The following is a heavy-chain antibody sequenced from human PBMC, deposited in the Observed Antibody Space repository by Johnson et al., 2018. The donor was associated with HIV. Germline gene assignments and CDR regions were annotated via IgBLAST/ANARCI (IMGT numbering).Heavy chain of an antibody. CDR3: ARGGRGDDVVAFVI. CDR1: GFTFSSYT. D-gene: IGHD3-10*01. Sequence: QVQLVESGGGVVQPGRSLRLSCTASGFTFSSYTIYWVRQTPGKGLEWVALISYDGSNKYYADSVKGRFTISRDNSKNTLYLQMNSLRAEDTAVYYCARGGRGDDVVAFVIWGQGTMVTVSS. CDR2: ISYDGSNK. V-gene: IGHV3-30*04. J-gene: IGHJ3*02.